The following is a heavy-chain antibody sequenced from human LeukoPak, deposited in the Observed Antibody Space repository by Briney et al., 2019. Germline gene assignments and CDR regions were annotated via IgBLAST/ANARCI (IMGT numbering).Heavy chain of an antibody. CDR2: TNAGNGNT. D-gene: IGHD2-15*01. J-gene: IGHJ4*02. CDR3: ARSAEGYCSGASCSEYYFDY. Sequence: ASVKVSCNASGYILTNYAIHWVRQAPGQRLEWMGWTNAGNGNTKYSQEFQGRVTITRDTSANTAYMELSSLRSEDMAVYYCARSAEGYCSGASCSEYYFDYWGQGTLVTVSS. CDR1: GYILTNYA. V-gene: IGHV1-3*02.